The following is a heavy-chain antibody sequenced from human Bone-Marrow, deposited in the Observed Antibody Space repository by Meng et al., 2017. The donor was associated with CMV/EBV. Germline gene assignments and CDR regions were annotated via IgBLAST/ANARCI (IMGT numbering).Heavy chain of an antibody. D-gene: IGHD2-15*01. CDR2: IYYSGST. CDR3: ARVSGGCSGGSCSDWFDP. V-gene: IGHV4-39*01. Sequence: ISSSSYDWGWIRQPPGKGLEWIGSIYYSGSTYYNPSLKSRVTISVDTSKNQFSLKLSSVTAADTAVYYCARVSGGCSGGSCSDWFDPWGQGTLVTVSS. J-gene: IGHJ5*02. CDR1: ISSSSYD.